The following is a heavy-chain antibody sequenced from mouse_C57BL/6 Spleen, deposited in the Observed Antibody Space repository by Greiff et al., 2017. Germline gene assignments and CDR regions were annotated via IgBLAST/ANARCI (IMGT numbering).Heavy chain of an antibody. CDR1: GFNIKDDY. CDR2: IDPENGDT. Sequence: VQLQQSGAELVRPGASVKLSCTASGFNIKDDYMHWVKQRPEQGLEWIGWIDPENGDTEYASKFQGKATITADTSSNTAYLQLSSLTSEDTAVYYCTTSDYGSSWFAYWGQGTLVTVSA. V-gene: IGHV14-4*01. J-gene: IGHJ3*01. CDR3: TTSDYGSSWFAY. D-gene: IGHD1-1*01.